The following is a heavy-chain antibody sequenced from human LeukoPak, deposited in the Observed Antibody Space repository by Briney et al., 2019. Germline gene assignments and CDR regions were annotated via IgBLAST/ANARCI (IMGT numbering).Heavy chain of an antibody. CDR2: IDPSDSYT. J-gene: IGHJ4*02. CDR3: ARHRMPGIAVAASDY. CDR1: GYRFTSYW. V-gene: IGHV5-10-1*01. Sequence: RGESLQISCKGSGYRFTSYWISWVRQMPGKGLEWMGRIDPSDSYTNYSPSFQGHVTISADKSISTAYLQWSSLKASDTAMYYCARHRMPGIAVAASDYWGQGTLVTVSS. D-gene: IGHD6-19*01.